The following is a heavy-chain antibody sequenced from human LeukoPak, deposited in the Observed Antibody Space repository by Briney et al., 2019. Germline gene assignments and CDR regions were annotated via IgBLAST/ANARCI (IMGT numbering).Heavy chain of an antibody. CDR2: IYYSGST. CDR3: ARDLRRGYYYDSSGYSYFDY. D-gene: IGHD3-22*01. J-gene: IGHJ4*02. Sequence: PSETLSHTCTVSGGSISSYYWSWIRQPPGKGLEWIGYIYYSGSTNYNPSLKSRVTISVDTSKNQFSLKLSSVTAADTAVYYCARDLRRGYYYDSSGYSYFDYWGQGTLVTVSS. CDR1: GGSISSYY. V-gene: IGHV4-59*01.